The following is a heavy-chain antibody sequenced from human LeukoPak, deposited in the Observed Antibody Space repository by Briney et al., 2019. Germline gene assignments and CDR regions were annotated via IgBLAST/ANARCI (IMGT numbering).Heavy chain of an antibody. V-gene: IGHV3-23*01. CDR1: GFTFSSYA. J-gene: IGHJ4*02. D-gene: IGHD3-10*01. CDR2: ISGSGGST. CDR3: LGMVRGVIY. Sequence: PGGSLRLSCAASGFTFSSYAMSWVRQAPGKGLEWVSAISGSGGSTYNADSVKGRFTISRGNSKNTLYLQMNSLRAEDTAVYYCLGMVRGVIYWGQGTLVTVSS.